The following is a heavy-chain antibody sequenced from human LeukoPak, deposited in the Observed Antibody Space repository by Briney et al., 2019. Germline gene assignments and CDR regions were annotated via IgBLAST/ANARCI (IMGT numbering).Heavy chain of an antibody. J-gene: IGHJ4*02. CDR3: ARGIYSGYHYFDY. CDR2: IWSDGSNK. V-gene: IGHV3-33*01. Sequence: PGGSLRLSCAASGFTFSGYGMHWVRQPPGKGLEWVAVIWSDGSNKYYEDSVKGRFTISRDNSKNTLYLQMNSLRAEDTALYYCARGIYSGYHYFDYWGQGTLVTVSP. D-gene: IGHD5-12*01. CDR1: GFTFSGYG.